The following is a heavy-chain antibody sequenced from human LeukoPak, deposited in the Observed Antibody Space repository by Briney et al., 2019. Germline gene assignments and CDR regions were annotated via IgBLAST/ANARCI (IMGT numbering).Heavy chain of an antibody. CDR2: IYHSGST. V-gene: IGHV4-4*02. CDR3: ARADYYDSSGSFDP. J-gene: IGHJ5*02. CDR1: GGSISSSNW. Sequence: SGTLSLTCAVSGGSISSSNWWSWVRQPPGKGLEWIGQIYHSGSTNYNPSLKSRDAMSIDKSKNQFSLKLSSVTAADTAVYYCARADYYDSSGSFDPWGQGTLVTVSS. D-gene: IGHD3-22*01.